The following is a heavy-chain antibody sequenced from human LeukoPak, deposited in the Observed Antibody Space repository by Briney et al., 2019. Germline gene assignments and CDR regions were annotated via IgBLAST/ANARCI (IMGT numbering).Heavy chain of an antibody. V-gene: IGHV4-4*07. J-gene: IGHJ5*02. CDR1: GGSISSYY. Sequence: SETLSLTCTVSGGSISSYYWSWIRQPAGKGLEWIGRIYTSGSSNYNPSLKSRVTMSVDTSKNQFSLKLSSVTAADTAVYYCAREGERHIVVVTENWFDPWGQGTLVTVSS. D-gene: IGHD2-21*02. CDR2: IYTSGSS. CDR3: AREGERHIVVVTENWFDP.